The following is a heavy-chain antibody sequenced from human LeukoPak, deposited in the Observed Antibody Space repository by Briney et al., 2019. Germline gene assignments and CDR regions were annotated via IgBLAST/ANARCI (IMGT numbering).Heavy chain of an antibody. CDR2: INRDGSST. J-gene: IGHJ6*02. Sequence: GGSLRLSCAASGTSFSSHWMHWVRQAPGKGLVWVAHINRDGSSTTYADSVKGRFTISRDNAKNTLYLQMNSLKIEDTAVYYCTRGPIQLWLYYGMDVWGQGTTVIVSS. CDR1: GTSFSSHW. V-gene: IGHV3-74*01. D-gene: IGHD5-18*01. CDR3: TRGPIQLWLYYGMDV.